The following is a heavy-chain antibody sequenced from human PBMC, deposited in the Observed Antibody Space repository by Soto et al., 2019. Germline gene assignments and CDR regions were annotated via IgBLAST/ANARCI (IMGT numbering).Heavy chain of an antibody. D-gene: IGHD3-10*01. CDR1: GYTFTSYG. Sequence: SVKVSCKASGYTFTSYGISWVRQAPGQGLEWMGWISAYNGNTNYAQKLQGRVTMTTDTSTSTAYMELRSLRSDDTAVYYCARDDNYMVRGEYLAWGQGTLVTVSS. V-gene: IGHV1-18*01. J-gene: IGHJ5*02. CDR3: ARDDNYMVRGEYLA. CDR2: ISAYNGNT.